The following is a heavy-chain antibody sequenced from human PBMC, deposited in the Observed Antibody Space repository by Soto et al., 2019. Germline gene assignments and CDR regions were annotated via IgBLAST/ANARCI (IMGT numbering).Heavy chain of an antibody. CDR3: ASEGDVPYYYYGIDV. CDR1: GYTFTSYG. V-gene: IGHV1-18*01. D-gene: IGHD2-21*02. Sequence: QVQLVQSGGEVRKPGASVTVSCKASGYTFTSYGISWVRQAPGQGLEWMGWSSGYNGKTNYAQKVQDRVTMTTDTSTSTVYLELRSLRFDDTAVYYCASEGDVPYYYYGIDVWGQGTTVTVSS. J-gene: IGHJ6*02. CDR2: SSGYNGKT.